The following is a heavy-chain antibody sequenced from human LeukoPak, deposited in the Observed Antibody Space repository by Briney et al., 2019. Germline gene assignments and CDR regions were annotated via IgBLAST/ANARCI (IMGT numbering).Heavy chain of an antibody. CDR3: ASRKVRRHHQNRRKTYDFWSGYELLRFDP. D-gene: IGHD3-3*01. J-gene: IGHJ5*02. Sequence: SETLSLTCAVYGGSFSGYYWSWIRQPPGKGLEWIGEINHSGSTNYNPSLKSRVTISVDTSKNQFSLKLSSVTAADTAVYYCASRKVRRHHQNRRKTYDFWSGYELLRFDPWGQGTLVTVSS. CDR1: GGSFSGYY. V-gene: IGHV4-34*01. CDR2: INHSGST.